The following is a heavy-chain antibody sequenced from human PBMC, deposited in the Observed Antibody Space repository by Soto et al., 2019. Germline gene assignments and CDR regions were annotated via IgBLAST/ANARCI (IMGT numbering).Heavy chain of an antibody. J-gene: IGHJ4*02. Sequence: QVQLVQSGAEVKKPGASVKVSCKASGYTFTGYYMHWVRQAPGQGLEWMGWIKPNSGGTNYAQKFQGRVTMTRDTSISTAYMELSRLRSDDTAVYYCARGESSGWYDQLWGLFDYWGQGTLVTVSS. CDR1: GYTFTGYY. CDR3: ARGESSGWYDQLWGLFDY. V-gene: IGHV1-2*02. D-gene: IGHD6-19*01. CDR2: IKPNSGGT.